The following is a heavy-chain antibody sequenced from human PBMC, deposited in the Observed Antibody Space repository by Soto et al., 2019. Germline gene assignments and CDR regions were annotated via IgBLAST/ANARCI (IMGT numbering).Heavy chain of an antibody. CDR2: ISWNSGSI. CDR1: GFTFDDYA. Sequence: EVQLVESGGGWVQPGRSLRLSCAASGFTFDDYAMHWVRQAPGMGLEWVSGISWNSGSIGYADSVKVRFTISRDNAKNSLYLQMTSLRAEDTALYYCAKGGCSGGSCYFPWSNWCYPWGQGTMVTVSS. V-gene: IGHV3-9*01. D-gene: IGHD2-15*01. CDR3: AKGGCSGGSCYFPWSNWCYP. J-gene: IGHJ5*02.